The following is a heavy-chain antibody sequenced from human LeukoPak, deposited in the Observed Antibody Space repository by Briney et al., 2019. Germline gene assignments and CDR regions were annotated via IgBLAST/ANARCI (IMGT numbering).Heavy chain of an antibody. D-gene: IGHD3-22*01. CDR1: GFTLSDYA. Sequence: GGSLRLSCSASGFTLSDYAMHWVRQAPGKRLEFVSSISYDGGSTYYVDSVKGRFTISRDSSKNTLYLQMSSLRAEDTAVYYCAREDSSGYYFDYWGQGTLVTVSS. CDR2: ISYDGGST. V-gene: IGHV3-64*03. J-gene: IGHJ4*02. CDR3: AREDSSGYYFDY.